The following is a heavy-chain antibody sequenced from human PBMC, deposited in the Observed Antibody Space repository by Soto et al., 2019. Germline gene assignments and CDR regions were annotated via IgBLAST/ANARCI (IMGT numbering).Heavy chain of an antibody. CDR2: INPSGGTT. CDR1: GYTFTNNY. J-gene: IGHJ4*02. V-gene: IGHV1-46*01. D-gene: IGHD3-22*01. Sequence: ASVKVSCKASGYTFTNNYMHWVRQAPGQGLEWMGIINPSGGTTTYAQKFQGRVTMTSDTSTSTFYMELSSLRFEDTAVYYCARGDSRYYNFNVAYWGQGTQVTVS. CDR3: ARGDSRYYNFNVAY.